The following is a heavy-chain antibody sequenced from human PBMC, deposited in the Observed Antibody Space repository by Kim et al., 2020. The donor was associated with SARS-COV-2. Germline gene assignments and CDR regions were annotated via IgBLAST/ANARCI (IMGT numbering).Heavy chain of an antibody. D-gene: IGHD5-12*01. J-gene: IGHJ4*02. CDR3: TTEWLRPPYFDY. V-gene: IGHV3-15*01. Sequence: DYAAPVKGRFTISRDDSKNTLYLQMNSLKTEDTAVYYCTTEWLRPPYFDYWGQGTLVTVSS.